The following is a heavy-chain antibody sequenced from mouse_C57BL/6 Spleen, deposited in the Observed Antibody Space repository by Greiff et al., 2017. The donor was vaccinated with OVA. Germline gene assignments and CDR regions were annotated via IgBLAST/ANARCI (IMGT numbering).Heavy chain of an antibody. Sequence: EVKLMESGEGLVKPGGSLKLSCAASGFTFSSYAMSWVRQTPEKRLEWVAYISSGGDYIYYADTVKGRFTISRDNARNTLYLQMSSLKSEDTAMYYCTRIYYGSSYAMDYWGQGTSVTVSS. D-gene: IGHD1-1*01. CDR3: TRIYYGSSYAMDY. CDR2: ISSGGDYI. V-gene: IGHV5-9-1*02. CDR1: GFTFSSYA. J-gene: IGHJ4*01.